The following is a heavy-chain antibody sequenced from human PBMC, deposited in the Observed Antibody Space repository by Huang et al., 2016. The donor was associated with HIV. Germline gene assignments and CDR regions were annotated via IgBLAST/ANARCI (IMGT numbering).Heavy chain of an antibody. D-gene: IGHD4-17*01. J-gene: IGHJ4*02. V-gene: IGHV1-8*02. CDR1: GYTFTNND. CDR2: MNPNTGNT. Sequence: QVHLVQSGAEVKKPGASVKVSCKASGYTFTNNDINWVRKAPGRGLEWMGWMNPNTGNTGFAQSFQGRVTMTRKTSITTAYMELTSLTSEDTAVYYCARSAYGDLDYWGLGTLVIVSS. CDR3: ARSAYGDLDY.